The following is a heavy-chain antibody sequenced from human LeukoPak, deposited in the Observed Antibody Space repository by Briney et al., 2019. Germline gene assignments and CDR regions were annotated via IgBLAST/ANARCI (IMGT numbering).Heavy chain of an antibody. CDR2: INPNSGGT. V-gene: IGHV1-2*02. CDR3: ARDLGDSADAFDI. D-gene: IGHD1-26*01. J-gene: IGHJ3*02. CDR1: GYTFTGYY. Sequence: ASVKVSCKASGYTFTGYYMHWVRQAPGQGLEWMGWINPNSGGTNYAQKFQGRVTMTRDTSISTAYMELSRLRSDDTAVYYCARDLGDSADAFDIWGQGTMVTVSS.